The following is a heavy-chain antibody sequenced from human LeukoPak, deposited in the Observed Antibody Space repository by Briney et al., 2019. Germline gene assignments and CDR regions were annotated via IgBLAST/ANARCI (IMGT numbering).Heavy chain of an antibody. CDR2: IKEDASET. CDR3: ARETSGPRY. J-gene: IGHJ4*02. CDR1: GFSFGTSW. V-gene: IGHV3-7*01. D-gene: IGHD6-25*01. Sequence: TGGSLRLSCAGSGFSFGTSWMTWVRQAPGKGLEWVANIKEDASETYYVDSVRGRFTISRDNAKRVVYLQMNSLRVEDTAVYYCARETSGPRYWGQGTLVTVSS.